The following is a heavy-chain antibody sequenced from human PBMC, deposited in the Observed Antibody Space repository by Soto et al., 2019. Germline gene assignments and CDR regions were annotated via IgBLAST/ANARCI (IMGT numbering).Heavy chain of an antibody. V-gene: IGHV3-23*01. CDR1: GFTFRRYA. Sequence: PGGSLRLSCAASGFTFRRYAMSWVRQAPGKGLEWVSAISGSGGSTYYADSVKGRFTISRDNSKNTLYLQMNSLRAEDTAVYYCAKAHDSSGYYYPYYFDYWGQGTLVPVSS. J-gene: IGHJ4*02. D-gene: IGHD3-22*01. CDR2: ISGSGGST. CDR3: AKAHDSSGYYYPYYFDY.